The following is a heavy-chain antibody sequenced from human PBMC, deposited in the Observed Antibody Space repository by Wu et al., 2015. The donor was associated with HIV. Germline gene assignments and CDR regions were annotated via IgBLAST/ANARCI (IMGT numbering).Heavy chain of an antibody. CDR1: GGTFSSYA. J-gene: IGHJ6*02. CDR2: IIPIFGTA. CDR3: ASTYYDSPQDRFDYYYGMDV. D-gene: IGHD3-22*01. V-gene: IGHV1-69*05. Sequence: QVQLVQSGAEVKKPGSSVKVSCKASGGTFSSYAISWVRQAPGQGLEWMGGIIPIFGTANYAQKFQGRVTITTDESTSTAYMELSSLRSEDTAVYYCASTYYDSPQDRFDYYYGMDVWGQGTTVTVSS.